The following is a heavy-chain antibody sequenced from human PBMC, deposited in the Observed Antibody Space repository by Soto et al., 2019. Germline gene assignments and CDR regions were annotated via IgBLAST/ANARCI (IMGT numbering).Heavy chain of an antibody. CDR3: ARLVATIDRWFDP. D-gene: IGHD5-12*01. V-gene: IGHV4-31*03. CDR1: GGSISSGGYY. CDR2: IYYSGST. Sequence: QVQLQESGPGLVKPSQTLSLTCTVSGGSISSGGYYWSWIRQHPGKGLEWIGYIYYSGSTYYNPXLKSRVXISVDMSKNQFSLKLSSVTAADTAVYYCARLVATIDRWFDPWGQGTLVTVSS. J-gene: IGHJ5*02.